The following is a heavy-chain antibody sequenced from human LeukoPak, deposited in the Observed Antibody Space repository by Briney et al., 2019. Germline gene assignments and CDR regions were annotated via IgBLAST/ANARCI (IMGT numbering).Heavy chain of an antibody. D-gene: IGHD1-26*01. CDR1: GYSFTTYW. V-gene: IGHV5-51*01. CDR3: AIQWGSGGYDY. Sequence: GESLKISCTASGYSFTTYWIGWVRQMPGEGLEWMGIIYPGDSDTRYSPSFQGQVTISADKSITTAYLQWSSLKASDTAMYYCAIQWGSGGYDYWGQGTLVTVSS. J-gene: IGHJ4*02. CDR2: IYPGDSDT.